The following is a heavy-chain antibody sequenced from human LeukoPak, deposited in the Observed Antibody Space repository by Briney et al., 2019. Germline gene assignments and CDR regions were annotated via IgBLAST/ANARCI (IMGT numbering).Heavy chain of an antibody. CDR3: ARVLRDSSGWYSRVY. J-gene: IGHJ4*02. V-gene: IGHV1-69*05. CDR2: IIPIFGTA. D-gene: IGHD6-19*01. CDR1: GYTFTGYY. Sequence: GASVKVSCKASGYTFTGYYMHWVRQAPGQGLEWMGRIIPIFGTANYAQKFQGRVTITTDESTSTAYMELSSLRSEDTAVYYCARVLRDSSGWYSRVYWGQGTLVTVSS.